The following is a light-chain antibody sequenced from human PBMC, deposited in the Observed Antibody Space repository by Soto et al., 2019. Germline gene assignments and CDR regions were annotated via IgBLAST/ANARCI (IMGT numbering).Light chain of an antibody. CDR3: QQYSTSPIT. V-gene: IGKV3-20*01. CDR2: AAS. Sequence: ETVLTQSPGTLSLSPGERATLSCRASQSSSSYLTWYQQRPGQAPRLLIYAASRRATGIPDRFIGSGSGTDFTLTISRLEPEDFAVYYCQQYSTSPITFGQGTRLEIK. CDR1: QSSSSY. J-gene: IGKJ5*01.